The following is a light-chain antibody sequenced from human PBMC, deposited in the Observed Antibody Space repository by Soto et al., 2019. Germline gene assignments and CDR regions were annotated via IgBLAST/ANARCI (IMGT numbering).Light chain of an antibody. Sequence: DVQITQKPSSLSASVGDRVTITCRASQSVSIYLNWYQQKPGKAPNLLISAASSLQNGVPSRFRGSGSGTDFTLTISGLQPEDFATYSCQRSYSTPPSTSGQRT. J-gene: IGKJ1*01. V-gene: IGKV1-39*01. CDR3: QRSYSTPPST. CDR1: QSVSIY. CDR2: AAS.